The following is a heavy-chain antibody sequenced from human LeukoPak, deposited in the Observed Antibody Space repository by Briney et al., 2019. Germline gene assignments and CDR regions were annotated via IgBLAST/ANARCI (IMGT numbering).Heavy chain of an antibody. V-gene: IGHV7-4-1*02. J-gene: IGHJ5*02. CDR1: GYSFTSNG. CDR2: INTNTGNP. Sequence: ASVKVSCKASGYSFTSNGISWVRQAPGQGLEWMGWINTNTGNPTYGQGFTGRFVFSLDTSVNTAYLQISSLQAEDTAVYYCARALPGCGSTNCYGLETWGQGTLVTVSS. D-gene: IGHD2-2*01. CDR3: ARALPGCGSTNCYGLET.